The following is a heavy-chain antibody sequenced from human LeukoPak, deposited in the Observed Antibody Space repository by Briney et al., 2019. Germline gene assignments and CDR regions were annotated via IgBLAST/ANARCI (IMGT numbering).Heavy chain of an antibody. CDR3: ARILGSSGYETY. Sequence: KPGGSLRLSCGASGFIFSNYWMHWVRQVPGKGLEWIGEINHSGSTNYNPSLKSRVTISVDTSKNQFSLKLSSVTAADTAVYYCARILGSSGYETYWGQGTLVTVSS. CDR2: INHSGST. CDR1: GFIFSNYW. V-gene: IGHV4-34*01. D-gene: IGHD6-13*01. J-gene: IGHJ4*02.